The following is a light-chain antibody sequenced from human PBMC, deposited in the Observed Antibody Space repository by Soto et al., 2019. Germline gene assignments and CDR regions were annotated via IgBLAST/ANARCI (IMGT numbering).Light chain of an antibody. Sequence: EIVLTQSPATLSVSPGERATISCRASQSISSLLAWYQQKPGQAPRLLIYSASTRATGIPARFSGSGSGADFPLTISSLQSEDFAVYYCQQYYDWPITFGQGTRLDIK. V-gene: IGKV3-15*01. J-gene: IGKJ5*01. CDR3: QQYYDWPIT. CDR1: QSISSL. CDR2: SAS.